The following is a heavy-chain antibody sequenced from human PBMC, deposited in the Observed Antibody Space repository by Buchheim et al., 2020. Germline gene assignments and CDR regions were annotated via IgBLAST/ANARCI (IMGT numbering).Heavy chain of an antibody. CDR1: GYTFTSYY. J-gene: IGHJ6*02. Sequence: QVQLVQSGAEVKKPGASVKVSCKASGYTFTSYYMHWVRQAPGQGLEWMGIINPSGGSTGYAQKFQGRVTMTRDTSTSTVYMELSSRRSEDTAVYYFARDLGAGVPPPVYYYYGMYVCGQGTT. D-gene: IGHD1-26*01. V-gene: IGHV1-46*03. CDR3: ARDLGAGVPPPVYYYYGMYV. CDR2: INPSGGST.